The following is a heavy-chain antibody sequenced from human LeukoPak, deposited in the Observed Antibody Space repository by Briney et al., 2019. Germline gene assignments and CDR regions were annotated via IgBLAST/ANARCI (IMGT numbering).Heavy chain of an antibody. CDR2: IKQDGSQE. V-gene: IGHV3-7*05. CDR1: GFTFSSYR. D-gene: IGHD2-15*01. J-gene: IGHJ6*02. CDR3: ARGCSGGTCYDRVWYYNGLDV. Sequence: GGSLRLSCAASGFTFSSYRMSWVRQPPGKGLEWVANIKQDGSQEYYADSVKGRFTISRDNAKKSLYLQMISLRAEDTAVYYCARGCSGGTCYDRVWYYNGLDVWGQGTTVTVSS.